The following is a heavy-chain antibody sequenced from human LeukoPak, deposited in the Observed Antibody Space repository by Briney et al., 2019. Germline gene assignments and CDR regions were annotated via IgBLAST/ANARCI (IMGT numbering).Heavy chain of an antibody. Sequence: GGTLRLSCAASGFTFSSYGMSWVRQAPGKGLEWVSAISGSGGSTYYADSVKGRFTISRDNSKNTLYLQMNSLRAEDTAVYYCAKEELWFGELFIDYWGQGTLVTVSS. CDR1: GFTFSSYG. D-gene: IGHD3-10*01. CDR2: ISGSGGST. J-gene: IGHJ4*02. V-gene: IGHV3-23*01. CDR3: AKEELWFGELFIDY.